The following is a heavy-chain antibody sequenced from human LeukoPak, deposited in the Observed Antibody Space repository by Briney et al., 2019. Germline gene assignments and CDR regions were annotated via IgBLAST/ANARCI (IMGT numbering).Heavy chain of an antibody. J-gene: IGHJ4*02. CDR1: GFTFSSYA. CDR3: AKGRRDETFFYDGPPDY. V-gene: IGHV3-23*01. CDR2: ISGSGGST. Sequence: PGGSLRLSCAASGFTFSSYAMSWVRQAPGKGLELVSAISGSGGSTSFADSVQGRFTISRDNSKSTLYLLMNSLVAADTAVYYCAKGRRDETFFYDGPPDYGGQGTLVTVSS. D-gene: IGHD2/OR15-2a*01.